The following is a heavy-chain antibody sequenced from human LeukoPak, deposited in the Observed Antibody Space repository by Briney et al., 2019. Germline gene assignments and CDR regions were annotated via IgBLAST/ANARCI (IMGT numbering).Heavy chain of an antibody. CDR1: GGSISSYY. J-gene: IGHJ6*02. Sequence: SETLSLTCTVSGGSISSYYWSWIRQPPGKGLEWIGYIYYSGSTNYNPSLKSRVTISVDTSKNQFSLKLSSATAADTAVYYCARMSTVTTFGVDYYGMDVWGQGTTVTVSS. V-gene: IGHV4-59*01. D-gene: IGHD4-11*01. CDR2: IYYSGST. CDR3: ARMSTVTTFGVDYYGMDV.